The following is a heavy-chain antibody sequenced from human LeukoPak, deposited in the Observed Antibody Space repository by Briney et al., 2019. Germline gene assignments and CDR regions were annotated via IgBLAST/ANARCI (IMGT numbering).Heavy chain of an antibody. V-gene: IGHV4-59*08. CDR1: GGSISSYY. J-gene: IGHJ4*02. D-gene: IGHD6-19*01. Sequence: SETLSLTCTVSGGSISSYYWSWIRQPPGKGLEWIGYIYYSGSTNYNPSLKSRVTISVDTSKNQFSLKLSSVTAADTAVYYCARVAGPGFDYWGQGTLVTVSS. CDR3: ARVAGPGFDY. CDR2: IYYSGST.